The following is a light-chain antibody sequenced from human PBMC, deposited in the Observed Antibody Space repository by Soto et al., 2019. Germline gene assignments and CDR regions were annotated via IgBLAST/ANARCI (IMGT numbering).Light chain of an antibody. CDR1: QSTSDT. CDR3: QQYSNWPLT. Sequence: EIVMTQSPATLSVSPGGRATLSCRASQSTSDTLAWYQQKPGQAPRLLIYGASTRAPGFPARFSGSGSGTEFTLTISSLQSEDFAVYYCQQYSNWPLTFGGGTKVDIK. V-gene: IGKV3-15*01. J-gene: IGKJ4*01. CDR2: GAS.